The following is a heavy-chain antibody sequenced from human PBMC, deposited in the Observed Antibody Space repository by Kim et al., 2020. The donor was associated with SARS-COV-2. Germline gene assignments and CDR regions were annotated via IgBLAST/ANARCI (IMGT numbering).Heavy chain of an antibody. V-gene: IGHV4-4*02. Sequence: SPNYNPSLKSRVTISVDKSKNLFSLNLSSVTAADTAVYYCARDSSYSCSSWGQGTLVTVSS. D-gene: IGHD6-13*01. CDR3: ARDSSYSCSS. J-gene: IGHJ5*02. CDR2: SP.